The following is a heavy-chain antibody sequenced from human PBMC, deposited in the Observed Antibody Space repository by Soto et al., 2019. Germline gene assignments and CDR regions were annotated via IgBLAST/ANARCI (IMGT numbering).Heavy chain of an antibody. J-gene: IGHJ4*02. CDR3: ASSYGSGYRAFDY. V-gene: IGHV1-69*02. CDR1: GDNFTFYS. D-gene: IGHD3-10*01. CDR2: INPILSMS. Sequence: QVQLVQSGAEVKKPGSSVRVSCKASGDNFTFYSINWVRQAPGLGLEWMGRINPILSMSNYAQRFQGRVTMTADKSTSTAYMELSSLRSEDPAMYYCASSYGSGYRAFDYWGQGALVTVSS.